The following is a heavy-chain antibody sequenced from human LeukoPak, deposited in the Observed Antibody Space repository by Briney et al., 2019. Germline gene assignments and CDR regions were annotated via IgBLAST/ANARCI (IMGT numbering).Heavy chain of an antibody. CDR2: IYTSAST. V-gene: IGHV4-4*07. CDR1: GGSISNYY. D-gene: IGHD5-24*01. J-gene: IGHJ3*02. CDR3: ARGRYCSATICSGGDAFDI. Sequence: PSETLSLTCTVSGGSISNYYWSWIRQPAGKGLEWIGRIYTSASTNYNPSLKSRVTLSVDASKNQFSLRLNSLTAADTAVYYCARGRYCSATICSGGDAFDIWGQGTVVTVSS.